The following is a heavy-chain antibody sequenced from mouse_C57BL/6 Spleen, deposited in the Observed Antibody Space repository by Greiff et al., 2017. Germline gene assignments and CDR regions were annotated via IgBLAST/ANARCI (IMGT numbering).Heavy chain of an antibody. Sequence: EVKVVESGEGLVKPGGSLKLSCAASGFTFSSYAMSWVRQTPEKRLEWVAYISSGGDYIYYADTVKGRFTISRDNARNTLYLQMSSLKSEDTAMYYCTRDETNYYGSSWFADWGKGTLVTVAA. CDR2: ISSGGDYI. D-gene: IGHD1-1*01. CDR1: GFTFSSYA. J-gene: IGHJ3*01. CDR3: TRDETNYYGSSWFAD. V-gene: IGHV5-9-1*02.